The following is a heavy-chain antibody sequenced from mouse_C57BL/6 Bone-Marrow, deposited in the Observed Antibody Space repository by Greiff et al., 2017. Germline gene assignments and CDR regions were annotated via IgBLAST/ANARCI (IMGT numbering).Heavy chain of an antibody. CDR3: ARYDTTRDYFDY. D-gene: IGHD1-1*01. CDR2: INPNYGTT. J-gene: IGHJ2*01. V-gene: IGHV1-39*01. Sequence: EVKLVESGPELVKPGASVKISCKASGYSFTDYNMNWVKQSNGKSLEWIGVINPNYGTTSYNQKFKGKATLTVDQSSSTAYMQLHSLTSEDSAVYYCARYDTTRDYFDYWGQGTTLTVSS. CDR1: GYSFTDYN.